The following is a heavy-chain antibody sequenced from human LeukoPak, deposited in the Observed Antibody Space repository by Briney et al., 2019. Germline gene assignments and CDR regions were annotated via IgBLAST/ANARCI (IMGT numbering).Heavy chain of an antibody. V-gene: IGHV4-4*02. CDR2: IYHSGST. CDR3: ARHKAGIAVAGTTWFDP. Sequence: PSETLSLTCAVSGGSISSSNWWSWVRQPPGKGLEWIGEIYHSGSTNYNPSLKSRVTISVYTSKNQFSLKLSSVTAADTAVYYCARHKAGIAVAGTTWFDPWGQGTLVTVSS. J-gene: IGHJ5*02. CDR1: GGSISSSNW. D-gene: IGHD6-19*01.